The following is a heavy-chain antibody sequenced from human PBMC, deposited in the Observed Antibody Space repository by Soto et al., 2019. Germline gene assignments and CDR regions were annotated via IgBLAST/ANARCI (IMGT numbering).Heavy chain of an antibody. CDR2: ISYDGTNK. J-gene: IGHJ4*02. D-gene: IGHD3-10*01. V-gene: IGHV3-30*03. Sequence: QVQLVESGGGVVQPGRSLRLSCAASGFPFTTYGMHWVREGPGKGLEWVAVISYDGTNKYYADSVKGRFTISRDNSIDTLYLKMNSRRPEETALYYCVGGQYYFDYRGQGTLVTVSS. CDR1: GFPFTTYG. CDR3: VGGQYYFDY.